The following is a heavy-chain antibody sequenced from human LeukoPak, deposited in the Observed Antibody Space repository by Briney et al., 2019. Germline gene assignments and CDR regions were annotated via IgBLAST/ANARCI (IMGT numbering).Heavy chain of an antibody. Sequence: SETLSLTCAVYGGSFSGYYWSWIRQPPGKGLEWIGEINHSGSTNYNPPLKSRVTISVDTSKNQFSLKLSSVTAADTAVSYCARAALRYFDWPNWFDPWGQGTLVTVSS. CDR2: INHSGST. CDR3: ARAALRYFDWPNWFDP. CDR1: GGSFSGYY. J-gene: IGHJ5*02. V-gene: IGHV4-34*01. D-gene: IGHD3-9*01.